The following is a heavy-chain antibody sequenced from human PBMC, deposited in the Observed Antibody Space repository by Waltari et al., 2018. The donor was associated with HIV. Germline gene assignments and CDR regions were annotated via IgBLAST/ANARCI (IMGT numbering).Heavy chain of an antibody. CDR1: GFIIDDYG. J-gene: IGHJ2*01. CDR3: VREEKEAGGINWYFDL. V-gene: IGHV3-20*04. Sequence: EVQLVESGGNVVRPGGSLRLSCAASGFIIDDYGMSWVRQVPGKGLEWVSGINWNGDNTGYADSVKGRFTISRDNAKQSLYLQMNSVRVEDTALYYCVREEKEAGGINWYFDLWGRGTLVSVSS. CDR2: INWNGDNT. D-gene: IGHD6-13*01.